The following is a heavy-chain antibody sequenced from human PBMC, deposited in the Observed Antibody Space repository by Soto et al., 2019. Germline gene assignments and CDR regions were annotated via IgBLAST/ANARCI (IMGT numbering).Heavy chain of an antibody. J-gene: IGHJ4*02. D-gene: IGHD4-4*01. CDR1: GFTFSTYW. V-gene: IGHV3-7*03. CDR3: AGWGGHDYNY. CDR2: INPDGNVG. Sequence: EVQLLGSGGGLVQPGWSLRLSCVGSGFTFSTYWMNWVRQAPGKGLEWVANINPDGNVGTYVDSVRGRFTTSRDNAKNPLYLQRNSLRADDTAVYFCAGWGGHDYNYWGQGIMVTVSS.